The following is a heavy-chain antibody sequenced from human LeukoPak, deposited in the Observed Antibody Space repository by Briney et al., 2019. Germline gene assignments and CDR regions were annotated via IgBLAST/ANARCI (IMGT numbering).Heavy chain of an antibody. V-gene: IGHV1-8*02. CDR3: ARVITMVRGVIPAPINWFDP. CDR1: GYTFTSYD. J-gene: IGHJ5*02. CDR2: MNPNSGNT. Sequence: ASVKVSCKASGYTFTSYDINWVRQATGQGLEWMGWMNPNSGNTGYAQKFQGRVTMTRNTSISTAYMELSSLRSEDTAVYYCARVITMVRGVIPAPINWFDPWGQGTLVAVSS. D-gene: IGHD3-10*01.